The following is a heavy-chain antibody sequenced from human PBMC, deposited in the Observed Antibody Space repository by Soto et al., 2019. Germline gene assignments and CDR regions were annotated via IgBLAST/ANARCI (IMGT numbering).Heavy chain of an antibody. V-gene: IGHV1-3*05. CDR1: GYTFTSYA. CDR3: ARAWVVVTAPDY. J-gene: IGHJ4*02. CDR2: INAGNGNT. Sequence: QVQLVQSGAEEKKPGASVKVSCKASGYTFTSYAMHWVRQAPGQRLEWMGWINAGNGNTKYPQKFQGRVTITRDTSASTAYMELSSLRSDDTAVYYCARAWVVVTAPDYWGQGPLVTVSS. D-gene: IGHD2-21*02.